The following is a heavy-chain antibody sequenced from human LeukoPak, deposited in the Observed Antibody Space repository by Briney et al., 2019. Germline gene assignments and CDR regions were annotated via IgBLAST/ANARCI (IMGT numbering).Heavy chain of an antibody. CDR2: IYYSGST. CDR1: GGSISSGGYY. D-gene: IGHD3-16*01. CDR3: ARDRTGDARGFDP. Sequence: PSETLSLTCTVSGGSISSGGYYWSWIRQHPGKGLESIGYIYYSGSTYYNPSLNSRVTISVDTSKNQFSLKLSSVTAADTAVYYCARDRTGDARGFDPWGQGTLVTVSS. V-gene: IGHV4-31*03. J-gene: IGHJ5*02.